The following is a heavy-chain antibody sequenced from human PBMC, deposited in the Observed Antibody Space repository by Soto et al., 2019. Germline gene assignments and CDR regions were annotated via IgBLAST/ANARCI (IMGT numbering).Heavy chain of an antibody. CDR3: ARDKNTGLFDY. CDR1: GGSTRSSLYQ. CDR2: VYYNGNT. D-gene: IGHD2-8*02. V-gene: IGHV4-39*07. Sequence: SETLSLTCTVSGGSTRSSLYQWVWIRQPPGKGLEWIGNVYYNGNTYYNPSLKSRVTISVDTSKNQFSLKLTSVTAADTAVYYYARDKNTGLFDYWSQGTLVTVSS. J-gene: IGHJ4*02.